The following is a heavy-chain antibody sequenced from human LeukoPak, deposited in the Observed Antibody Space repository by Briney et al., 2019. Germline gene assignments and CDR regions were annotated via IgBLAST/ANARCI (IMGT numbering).Heavy chain of an antibody. J-gene: IGHJ4*02. CDR2: IYHSGGT. CDR3: AGMSNNWGDVDY. Sequence: TPSETLSLTCTVSGYSISSGYYWGWIRQPPGKGLEWIGSIYHSGGTYYNPSLKSRVTISVDTSKNQFSLKLSSVTAADTAVYYCAGMSNNWGDVDYWGQGTLVTVSS. D-gene: IGHD7-27*01. V-gene: IGHV4-38-2*02. CDR1: GYSISSGYY.